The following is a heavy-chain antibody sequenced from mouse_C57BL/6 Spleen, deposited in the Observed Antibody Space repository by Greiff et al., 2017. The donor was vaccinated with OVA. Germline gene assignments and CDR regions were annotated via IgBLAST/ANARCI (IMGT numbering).Heavy chain of an antibody. CDR2: INPSSGYT. D-gene: IGHD2-4*01. J-gene: IGHJ2*01. V-gene: IGHV1-4*01. CDR1: GYTFTSYT. CDR3: ARRDYDYDYFDY. Sequence: QVHVKQSGAELARPGASVKMSCKASGYTFTSYTMHWVKQRPGQGLEWIGYINPSSGYTKYNQKFKDKATLTADKSSSTAYMQLSSLTSEDSAVYYCARRDYDYDYFDYWGQGTTLTVSS.